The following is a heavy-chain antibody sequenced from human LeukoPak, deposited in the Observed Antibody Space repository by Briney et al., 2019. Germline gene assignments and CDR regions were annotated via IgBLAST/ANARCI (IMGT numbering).Heavy chain of an antibody. CDR2: ITHSGST. D-gene: IGHD5-12*01. J-gene: IGHJ4*02. Sequence: SETLSLTCTVSGGSISSDDYYWSWIRQPPGKGLEWIGHITHSGSTDYSPSLRSRVTMSVDTSKNQFSLKLNSVTAAETAMYFCARGGVGGYDYFDSWGQGTLVAVSS. V-gene: IGHV4-30-4*01. CDR1: GGSISSDDYY. CDR3: ARGGVGGYDYFDS.